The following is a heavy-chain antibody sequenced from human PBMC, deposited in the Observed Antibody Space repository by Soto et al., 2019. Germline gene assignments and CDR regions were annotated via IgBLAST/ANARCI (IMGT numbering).Heavy chain of an antibody. J-gene: IGHJ6*02. CDR2: IIPIFGTA. CDR3: ARDHTPYSNYARYYYYGMDV. V-gene: IGHV1-69*13. D-gene: IGHD4-4*01. Sequence: SVKVSCKASGGTFSSYAISWVRQAPGQGLEWMGGIIPIFGTANYAQKFQGRVTITADESTSTAYMELSSLRSEDTAVYYCARDHTPYSNYARYYYYGMDVWGQGTTVTVSS. CDR1: GGTFSSYA.